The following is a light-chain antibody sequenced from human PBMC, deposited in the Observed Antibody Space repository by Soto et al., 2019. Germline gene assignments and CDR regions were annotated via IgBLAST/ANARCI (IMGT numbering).Light chain of an antibody. CDR1: HSVSSR. J-gene: IGKJ4*01. CDR2: GAS. Sequence: EIVMTQSPATLSVSPGERATLSCRASHSVSSRLAWYQQKPGQAPRLLIYGASTRATGLPARFSGSGSGAEFTLTISSLQSEDFAVYYCQHYTNWPLTLGGGTKWIS. CDR3: QHYTNWPLT. V-gene: IGKV3-15*01.